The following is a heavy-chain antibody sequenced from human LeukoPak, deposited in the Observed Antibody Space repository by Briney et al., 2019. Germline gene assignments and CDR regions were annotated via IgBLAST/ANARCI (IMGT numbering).Heavy chain of an antibody. V-gene: IGHV3-66*01. D-gene: IGHD6-13*01. J-gene: IGHJ4*02. CDR3: ARVPQIAAAAPDY. CDR2: LYSSGIT. CDR1: GFSVSVNY. Sequence: GGSLRLSCAASGFSVSVNYMSWVRQAPGKGLEWVSVLYSSGITKYADSVKGRFTISRDNSENTLNLQMDSLRAEDTAVYYCARVPQIAAAAPDYWGQGTLVTVSS.